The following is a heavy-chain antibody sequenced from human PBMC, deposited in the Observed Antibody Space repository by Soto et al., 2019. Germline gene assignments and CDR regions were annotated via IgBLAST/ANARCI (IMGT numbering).Heavy chain of an antibody. CDR3: AREGQGEDWEFHFVDY. D-gene: IGHD3-10*01. V-gene: IGHV4-59*01. J-gene: IGHJ4*02. Sequence: SETLSLTCTVSGGSISSYYWSWIRQPPGKGLEWIGYIYYSGSTNYNPSLKSRVTISVDTSKNQFSLKLSSVTAADTAVYYCAREGQGEDWEFHFVDYWGQGTLVTVSS. CDR2: IYYSGST. CDR1: GGSISSYY.